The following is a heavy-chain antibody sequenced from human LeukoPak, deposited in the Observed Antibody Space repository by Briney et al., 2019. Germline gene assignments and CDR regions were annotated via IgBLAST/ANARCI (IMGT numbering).Heavy chain of an antibody. CDR3: AREGDIQLASNYFDY. D-gene: IGHD1-1*01. V-gene: IGHV3-21*01. J-gene: IGHJ4*02. CDR1: GFTFSSYS. Sequence: PGGSLRLSCAASGFTFSSYSMNWVRQAPGKGLEWVSSISSSSSYIYYADSVKGRFTISRDNAKNSLYLQMNSLRAEDTAVYYCAREGDIQLASNYFDYWGQGTLVTVSS. CDR2: ISSSSSYI.